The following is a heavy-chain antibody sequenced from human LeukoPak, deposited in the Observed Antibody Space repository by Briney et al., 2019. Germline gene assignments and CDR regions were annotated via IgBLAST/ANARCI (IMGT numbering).Heavy chain of an antibody. V-gene: IGHV1-2*02. Sequence: ASVKVSCKASGYTFTSYGISWVRQAPGQGLEWMGWINPNSGGTNYAQKFQGRVTMTRDTSISTAYMELSRLRSDDTAVYYCARGGVLLTPRGAFDYWGQGTLVTVSS. J-gene: IGHJ4*02. CDR1: GYTFTSYG. D-gene: IGHD2-8*02. CDR3: ARGGVLLTPRGAFDY. CDR2: INPNSGGT.